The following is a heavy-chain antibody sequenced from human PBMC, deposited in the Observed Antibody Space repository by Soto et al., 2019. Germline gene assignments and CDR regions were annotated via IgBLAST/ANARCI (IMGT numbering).Heavy chain of an antibody. Sequence: SETLSLTCAVSGGSISSGGYSWSWIRQPPGKGLEWIGYIYHSGSTYYNPSLKSRVTISVDRSKNQFSLKLSSVTAADTAVYYCARATVTRLDYWGQGTLVTVPQ. V-gene: IGHV4-30-2*01. D-gene: IGHD4-17*01. J-gene: IGHJ4*02. CDR2: IYHSGST. CDR1: GGSISSGGYS. CDR3: ARATVTRLDY.